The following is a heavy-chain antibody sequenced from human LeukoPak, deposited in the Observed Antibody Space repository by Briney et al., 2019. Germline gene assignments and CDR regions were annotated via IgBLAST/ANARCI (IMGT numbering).Heavy chain of an antibody. V-gene: IGHV1-69*13. CDR1: GGTFGSYA. Sequence: SVKVSCKASGGTFGSYAVSWVRQAPGQGLEWMGGIIPILGTANYAQKFQGRVTITADESTSTAYMELSSLRSEDTAVYYCARDRYYDGSGHYFESIYWGQGTLVTVSS. CDR3: ARDRYYDGSGHYFESIY. J-gene: IGHJ4*02. D-gene: IGHD3-22*01. CDR2: IIPILGTA.